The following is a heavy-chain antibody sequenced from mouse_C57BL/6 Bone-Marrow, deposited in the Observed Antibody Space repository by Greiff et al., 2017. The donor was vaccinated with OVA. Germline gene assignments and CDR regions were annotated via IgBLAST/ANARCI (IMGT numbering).Heavy chain of an antibody. J-gene: IGHJ2*01. D-gene: IGHD2-12*01. CDR2: ISSGGSYT. CDR1: GFTFSSYG. Sequence: EVKLMESGGDLVKPGGSLKLSCAASGFTFSSYGMSWVRQTPDKRLEWVATISSGGSYTYYPDSVKGRFTISRDNAKNTLYLQMSSLKSEDTAMYYCARRSYYSNPYYYDYWGQGTTLTVSS. CDR3: ARRSYYSNPYYYDY. V-gene: IGHV5-6*02.